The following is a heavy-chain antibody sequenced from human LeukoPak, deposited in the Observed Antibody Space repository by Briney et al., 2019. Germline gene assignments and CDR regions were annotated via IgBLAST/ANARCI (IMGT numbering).Heavy chain of an antibody. CDR1: GFTVSSIH. CDR3: ASSTIFGPFDY. J-gene: IGHJ4*02. Sequence: GGSLRLSCAASGFTVSSIHMVWVRQAPGKGLEWVSVTYTGGNSYYADSVKGRFTISRDNSKNTLYLQMNSLRAEDTAVYYCASSTIFGPFDYWGQGTLVTVSS. D-gene: IGHD3-3*01. CDR2: TYTGGNS. V-gene: IGHV3-53*05.